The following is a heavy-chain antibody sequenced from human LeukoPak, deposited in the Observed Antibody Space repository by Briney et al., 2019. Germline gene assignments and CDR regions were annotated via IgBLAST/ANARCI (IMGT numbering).Heavy chain of an antibody. D-gene: IGHD3-10*01. CDR2: IHQDGSEK. Sequence: GGSLRLSCAASGFTFSSHWMSWVRQAPGKGLEWVANIHQDGSEKYYVDSVKGRFTISRDNAKNSLYLQMNSLRAEDTAVYYCAKWGAAMVRGVIPRGDAFDIWGQGTMVTVSS. J-gene: IGHJ3*02. CDR1: GFTFSSHW. V-gene: IGHV3-7*01. CDR3: AKWGAAMVRGVIPRGDAFDI.